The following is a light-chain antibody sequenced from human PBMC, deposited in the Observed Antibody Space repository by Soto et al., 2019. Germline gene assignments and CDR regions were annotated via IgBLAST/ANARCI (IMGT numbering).Light chain of an antibody. V-gene: IGKV1-5*01. Sequence: DIQMTQSPSTLSASVGDRVTITCRASQSISSWLAWYKQKPGKVPKLLIYDASSLESGVPSTFSGSGSGTEFTLTIRSLKPDDFATYYCQQYNSLWTFGQGTKVDIK. CDR1: QSISSW. CDR2: DAS. J-gene: IGKJ1*01. CDR3: QQYNSLWT.